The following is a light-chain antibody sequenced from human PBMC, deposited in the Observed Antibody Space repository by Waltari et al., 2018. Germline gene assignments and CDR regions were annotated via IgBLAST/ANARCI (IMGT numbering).Light chain of an antibody. V-gene: IGLV4-69*01. Sequence: QLVLTQSPSASASLGASVKLTCTLRSGHSSHIIAWLQQRPERGPRYLMKVNSDGSHSKGDDIPDRFSGSSSGAERYLTISSLQSEDEADYYCETGGHGTWVFGGGTKLTVL. CDR3: ETGGHGTWV. CDR2: VNSDGSH. J-gene: IGLJ3*02. CDR1: SGHSSHI.